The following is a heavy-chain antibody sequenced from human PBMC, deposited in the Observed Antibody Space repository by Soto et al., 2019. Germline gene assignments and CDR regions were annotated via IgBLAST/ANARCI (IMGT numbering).Heavy chain of an antibody. Sequence: GGSLRLSCAASGFSFSDYWMTWVRQAPGRGLEWVANIKQDGSEKFYEASVKGRFTISRDNAKNSLYLQLNGLRPDDTAVYYCAKDGGSDSYYFDFWGQGTLVTVSS. J-gene: IGHJ4*02. CDR3: AKDGGSDSYYFDF. CDR2: IKQDGSEK. D-gene: IGHD2-21*02. V-gene: IGHV3-7*03. CDR1: GFSFSDYW.